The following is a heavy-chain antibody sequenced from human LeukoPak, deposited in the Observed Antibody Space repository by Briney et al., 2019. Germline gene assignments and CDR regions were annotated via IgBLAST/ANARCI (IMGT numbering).Heavy chain of an antibody. D-gene: IGHD4-23*01. CDR1: GFTFSSYW. V-gene: IGHV3-74*01. CDR3: ARDSGQPNDYGGNNFDY. Sequence: GGSLRLSCAASGFTFSSYWMQWVRQAPGKGLVWVSRINSDGSSTSYADSVKGRFTISRDNAKNALYLQMNSLRAEDTAVYYCARDSGQPNDYGGNNFDYWGQGTLVTVSS. J-gene: IGHJ4*02. CDR2: INSDGSST.